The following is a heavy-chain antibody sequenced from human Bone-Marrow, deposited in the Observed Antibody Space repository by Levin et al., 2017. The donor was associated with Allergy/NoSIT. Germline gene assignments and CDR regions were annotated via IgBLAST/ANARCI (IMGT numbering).Heavy chain of an antibody. J-gene: IGHJ5*02. D-gene: IGHD3-3*01. CDR1: GYTFTSYD. Sequence: ASVKVSCKASGYTFTSYDINWVRQATGQGLEWMGWMNPNSGNTGYAQKFQGRVTMTRNTSISTAYMELSSLRSEDTAVYYCARSQSVAYYDFWSGYLYNWFDPWGQGTLVTVSS. CDR3: ARSQSVAYYDFWSGYLYNWFDP. V-gene: IGHV1-8*01. CDR2: MNPNSGNT.